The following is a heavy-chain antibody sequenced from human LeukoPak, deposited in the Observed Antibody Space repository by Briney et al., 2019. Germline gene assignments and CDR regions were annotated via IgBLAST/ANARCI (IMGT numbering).Heavy chain of an antibody. Sequence: PSETLSLTCTVSGGSISSYYWSWIPQPPGKGLEWIGYISDSGSTNYNPSLKGRVTIFADTSKNQFSLRLSSVTAADTAVYFCARPVKGYIDSYHYMDVWGKGTTVTVSS. V-gene: IGHV4-59*08. CDR1: GGSISSYY. D-gene: IGHD5-18*01. CDR2: ISDSGST. J-gene: IGHJ6*03. CDR3: ARPVKGYIDSYHYMDV.